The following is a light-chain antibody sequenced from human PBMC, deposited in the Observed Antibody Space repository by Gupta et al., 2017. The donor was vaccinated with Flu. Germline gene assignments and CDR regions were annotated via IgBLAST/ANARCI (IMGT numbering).Light chain of an antibody. CDR2: QDT. CDR1: KLGDKY. J-gene: IGLJ2*01. Sequence: ITCSGDKLGDKYVSWYQQKPGQSPLLVMYQDTKRPSGIPERLAGSNSGNTATLTISGTQAMDEAEYYCQVWDSGTVFGGGTRLTVL. V-gene: IGLV3-1*01. CDR3: QVWDSGTV.